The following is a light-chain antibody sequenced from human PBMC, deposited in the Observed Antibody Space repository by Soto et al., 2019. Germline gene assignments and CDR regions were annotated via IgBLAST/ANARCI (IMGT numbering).Light chain of an antibody. CDR3: CSYAGNSAYV. Sequence: QSVLTQPASVSGSPGQSITISCTGTSSDVGTYNLVSWYQQYPGKAPKLIIYEVTKRPSGVSNRFSGSKSGNTASLTISGLQAEDEADYYCCSYAGNSAYVFGIGTQLTVL. J-gene: IGLJ7*01. CDR1: SSDVGTYNL. CDR2: EVT. V-gene: IGLV2-23*02.